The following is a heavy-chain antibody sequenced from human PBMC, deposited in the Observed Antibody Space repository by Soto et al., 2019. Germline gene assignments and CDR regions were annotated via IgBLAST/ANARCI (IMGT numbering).Heavy chain of an antibody. CDR1: GYTFSTYD. Sequence: QVQLVQSGAELKKPGASVKVSCKASGYTFSTYDMNWVRQATGQGPELIVWVNPNNGDTGYAQKFQGRVTLTTDISTTTAYMELTSLRSEDTAIYYCSKVARKGSAIDFDYWGQGTMITVSS. CDR2: VNPNNGDT. J-gene: IGHJ4*02. V-gene: IGHV1-8*01. CDR3: SKVARKGSAIDFDY. D-gene: IGHD3-10*01.